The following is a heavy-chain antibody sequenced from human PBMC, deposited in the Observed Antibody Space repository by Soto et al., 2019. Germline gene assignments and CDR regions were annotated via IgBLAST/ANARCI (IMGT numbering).Heavy chain of an antibody. CDR3: ARGNNYFSGTYAKIDY. CDR2: INPSGGST. V-gene: IGHV1-46*01. J-gene: IGHJ4*02. CDR1: GYIFINYY. D-gene: IGHD3-10*01. Sequence: ASVKVSCKASGYIFINYYMHWVRQAPGQGLEWMAKINPSGGSTNYAQKFQGRITITRDRSTSTVFMDLSGLRSQDTAVYFCARGNNYFSGTYAKIDYWGQGTLVTV.